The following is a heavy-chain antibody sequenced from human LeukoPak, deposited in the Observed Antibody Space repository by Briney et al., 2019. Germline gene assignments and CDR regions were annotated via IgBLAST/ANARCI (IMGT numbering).Heavy chain of an antibody. Sequence: GGSLRLSCEVSGISVRGSYMSWVRQAPGKGLEWVSVIYSGDRTYYAESVKGRFTISRDTSKNTLYLQMNNLRADDTARYYCTRDLTGTTWSENDYWGQGTLVTVPS. CDR3: TRDLTGTTWSENDY. J-gene: IGHJ4*02. CDR2: IYSGDRT. CDR1: GISVRGSY. V-gene: IGHV3-53*01. D-gene: IGHD6-13*01.